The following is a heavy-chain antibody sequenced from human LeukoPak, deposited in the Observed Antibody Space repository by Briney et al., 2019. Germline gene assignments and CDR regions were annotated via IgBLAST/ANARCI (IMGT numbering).Heavy chain of an antibody. D-gene: IGHD3-22*01. CDR2: IYHSGST. J-gene: IGHJ4*02. V-gene: IGHV4-38-2*02. CDR3: ARSSGYMSY. Sequence: PSETLSLTCTVSHYSISSNYYWGWIRQPPGKGLEWNGSIYHSGSTYYNPSLKSRVTISVDTSKNQFSLKLTSVTAADTAVYYCARSSGYMSYWGQGTLVTVSS. CDR1: HYSISSNYY.